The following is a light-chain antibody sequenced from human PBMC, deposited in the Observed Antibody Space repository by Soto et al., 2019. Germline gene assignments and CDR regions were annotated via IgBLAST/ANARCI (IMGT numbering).Light chain of an antibody. CDR2: YAS. CDR3: HQRGNWPLT. J-gene: IGKJ4*01. V-gene: IGKV3-11*01. CDR1: QSVSSY. Sequence: EIVLTQSPATLSLSPGERATLSCRASQSVSSYLAWYQQKPGQAPRLLIYYASNRATGIPARFSGSGSGTDFTLTISSLEPEDFAVYYCHQRGNWPLTFGGGTKAEIK.